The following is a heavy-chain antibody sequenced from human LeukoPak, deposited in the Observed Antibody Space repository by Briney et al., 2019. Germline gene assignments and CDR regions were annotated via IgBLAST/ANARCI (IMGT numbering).Heavy chain of an antibody. CDR3: VREGYYESGSSPTFYFDY. D-gene: IGHD3-10*01. V-gene: IGHV3-30-3*01. J-gene: IGHJ4*02. Sequence: GGSLRLSCAASGSYFHNYVIHWVRQAPGKGLEWVAVISYAVNIKYYADSVKGRFTISRDSSSKTVFLQMNSLRTEDTAVYYCVREGYYESGSSPTFYFDYWGQGTLVTVSS. CDR2: ISYAVNIK. CDR1: GSYFHNYV.